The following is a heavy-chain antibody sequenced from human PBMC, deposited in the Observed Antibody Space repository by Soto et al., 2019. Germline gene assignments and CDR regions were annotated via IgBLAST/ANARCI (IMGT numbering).Heavy chain of an antibody. J-gene: IGHJ5*02. CDR2: IYYSGST. CDR1: GGSISSSSYY. CDR3: ARDQLSSGLYVWFDP. V-gene: IGHV4-39*07. Sequence: PSETLSLTCTVSGGSISSSSYYWGWIRQPPGKGLEWIGSIYYSGSTYYNPSLKSRVTISVDTSKNQFSLKLSSVTAADTAVYYCARDQLSSGLYVWFDPWGQGTLVTVSS. D-gene: IGHD6-25*01.